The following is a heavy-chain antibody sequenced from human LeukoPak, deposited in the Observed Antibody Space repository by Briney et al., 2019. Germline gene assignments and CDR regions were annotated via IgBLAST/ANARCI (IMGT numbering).Heavy chain of an antibody. J-gene: IGHJ6*03. D-gene: IGHD3-10*01. CDR2: INPSDGST. CDR3: ARSMVRGVVGYYYYMDV. V-gene: IGHV1-46*01. Sequence: ASVKVSCKASGYPFTSYHMHWVRQAPGQGLEWMGLINPSDGSTSYAQKFQGRVTMTRDMSTSTVYMELSSLRSEDTAVYYCARSMVRGVVGYYYYMDVWGKGTTVTVSS. CDR1: GYPFTSYH.